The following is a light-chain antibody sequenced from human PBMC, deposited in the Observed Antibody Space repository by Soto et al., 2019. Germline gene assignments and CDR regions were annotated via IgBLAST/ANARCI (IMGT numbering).Light chain of an antibody. CDR2: GAS. J-gene: IGKJ1*01. Sequence: EIVMTQPPATLSVSPGERATLSCRASQSVSSNLAWYQQKPGQAPRLLIYGASTRATGIPARFSGSGSGTDFTLTISSLQSEDFAVYYCQQYDNWPWTFGQGTKVDI. CDR1: QSVSSN. CDR3: QQYDNWPWT. V-gene: IGKV3-15*01.